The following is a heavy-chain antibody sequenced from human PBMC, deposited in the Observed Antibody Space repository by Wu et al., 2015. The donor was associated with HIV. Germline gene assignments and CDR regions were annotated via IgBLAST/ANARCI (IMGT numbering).Heavy chain of an antibody. Sequence: QVQLVQSGAEVKKPGASVKVSCKASGYTFTGYYMHWVRQAPGQGLEWMGWINPNSGGTNYAQKFQGRVTMTRDTSISTAYMELSRLRSDDTAVYYCARSYDSSGYYYDAFDIWGQGTMVTVSS. CDR1: GYTFTGYY. D-gene: IGHD3-22*01. CDR2: INPNSGGT. CDR3: ARSYDSSGYYYDAFDI. J-gene: IGHJ3*02. V-gene: IGHV1-2*02.